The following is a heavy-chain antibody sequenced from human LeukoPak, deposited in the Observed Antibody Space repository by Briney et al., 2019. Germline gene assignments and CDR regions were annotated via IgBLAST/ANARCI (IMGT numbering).Heavy chain of an antibody. CDR2: IHYSGST. Sequence: SETLSLTCTVSGGPISSYYWSWIRQPPGKGLEWIGYIHYSGSTNYNPSLKSRVTISIDTSKRQVSLKLSSVTAADTAVYYCARDDSTGLEGVWGQGTLVTVSS. CDR3: ARDDSTGLEGV. CDR1: GGPISSYY. D-gene: IGHD3-22*01. V-gene: IGHV4-59*01. J-gene: IGHJ4*02.